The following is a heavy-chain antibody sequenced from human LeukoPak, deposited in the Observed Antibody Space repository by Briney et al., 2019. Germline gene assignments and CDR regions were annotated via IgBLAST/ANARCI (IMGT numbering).Heavy chain of an antibody. V-gene: IGHV3-30*02. CDR2: IRDNGSTR. CDR3: AKDPTGYYYDSSGYLLPDY. D-gene: IGHD3-22*01. Sequence: GGSLRLSCAASGFSFSRYGLHWVRQAPGKGLEWMAFIRDNGSTRYYADSVKGRFTISRDNSKNTLYLQMNSLRAEDTAVYYCAKDPTGYYYDSSGYLLPDYWGQGTLVTVSS. J-gene: IGHJ4*02. CDR1: GFSFSRYG.